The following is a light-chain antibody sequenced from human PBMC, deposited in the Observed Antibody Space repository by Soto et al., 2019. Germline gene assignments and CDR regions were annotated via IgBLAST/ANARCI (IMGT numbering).Light chain of an antibody. Sequence: QSVLTHPASVSWSPGHSITISCTGTSSDVGGNKYVSWYQQYPGKVPKLLINKVTNRPSGVSYRFSGSKSGNTASLTISALLAEEDADYFCASSTSDSLYVFGTGTKVTV. CDR3: ASSTSDSLYV. CDR2: KVT. J-gene: IGLJ1*01. CDR1: SSDVGGNKY. V-gene: IGLV2-14*01.